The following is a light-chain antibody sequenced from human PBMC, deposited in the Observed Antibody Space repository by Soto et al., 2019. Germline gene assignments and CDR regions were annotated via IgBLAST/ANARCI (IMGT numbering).Light chain of an antibody. J-gene: IGKJ1*01. CDR1: QSVSSN. V-gene: IGKV3-15*01. CDR3: QQYNNWPLG. Sequence: EIVMTQSPATLSVSPGERATLSCRASQSVSSNLAWYQQKPGQAPRLLIYGASTRATGIPARFSGSGPGTEFTLTISSLQSEDFAVYYCQQYNNWPLGFGQGTKVEIK. CDR2: GAS.